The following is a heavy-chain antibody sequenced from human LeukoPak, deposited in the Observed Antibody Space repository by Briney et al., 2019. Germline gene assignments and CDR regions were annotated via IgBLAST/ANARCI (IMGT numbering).Heavy chain of an antibody. V-gene: IGHV1-2*02. Sequence: ASVTVSCKASGYTFTDYYLQWVRQAPGQGLEWMGWINANSGGTNSAQKFQGRVTMTRDTSVSTAYMELSRLRSDDTAVYYCARDHCTSSGCYAYYYYGMDVWGQGTTVTVSS. J-gene: IGHJ6*02. CDR1: GYTFTDYY. CDR3: ARDHCTSSGCYAYYYYGMDV. CDR2: INANSGGT. D-gene: IGHD2-2*01.